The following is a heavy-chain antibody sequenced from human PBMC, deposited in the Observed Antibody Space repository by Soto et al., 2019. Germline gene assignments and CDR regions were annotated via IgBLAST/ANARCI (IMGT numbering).Heavy chain of an antibody. J-gene: IGHJ3*02. CDR1: GFTFSSYA. CDR3: ARERARYYDILTGQRGDAFDI. CDR2: ISYDGSNK. D-gene: IGHD3-9*01. Sequence: PGGSLRLSCAASGFTFSSYAMHWVRQAPGKGLEWVAVISYDGSNKYYADSVKGRFTISRDNSKNTLYLQMNSLRAEDTAVYYCARERARYYDILTGQRGDAFDIWGQGTMVTVSS. V-gene: IGHV3-30-3*01.